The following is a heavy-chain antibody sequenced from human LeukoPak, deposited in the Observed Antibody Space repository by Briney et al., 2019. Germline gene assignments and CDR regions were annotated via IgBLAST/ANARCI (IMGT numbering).Heavy chain of an antibody. J-gene: IGHJ3*02. Sequence: GGSLRLSCAASGFTFSSYAMSWVRQAPGKGLEWVSAISGSGGSTYYADSVKGRFTISRDNSKNTLYLQMSSLRAEDTAVYYCAKDLVYSSSWEDAFDIWGQGTMVTVPS. CDR1: GFTFSSYA. V-gene: IGHV3-23*01. CDR2: ISGSGGST. D-gene: IGHD6-13*01. CDR3: AKDLVYSSSWEDAFDI.